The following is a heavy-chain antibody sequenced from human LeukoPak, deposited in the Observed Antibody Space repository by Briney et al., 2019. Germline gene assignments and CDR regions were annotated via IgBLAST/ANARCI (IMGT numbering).Heavy chain of an antibody. V-gene: IGHV3-30*02. D-gene: IGHD2-2*02. CDR1: GFTFSSYG. CDR3: AKDSEGYCSSTSCYTLNY. J-gene: IGHJ4*02. CDR2: IRYDGSNK. Sequence: GGSLRLSCAASGFTFSSYGMHWVRQAPGKGLEWVAFIRYDGSNKYYADSVKGRFTISRDNPKNTLYLQMNSLRAEDTAVYYCAKDSEGYCSSTSCYTLNYWGQGTLVTVSS.